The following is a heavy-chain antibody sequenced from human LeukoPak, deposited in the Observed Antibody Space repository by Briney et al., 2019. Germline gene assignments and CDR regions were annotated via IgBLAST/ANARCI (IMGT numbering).Heavy chain of an antibody. V-gene: IGHV3-23*01. CDR3: AKDVTYYYDSSGYHFDY. CDR1: GFTFSSYA. Sequence: PGGSLRLSCAASGFTFSSYAMSWVRQAPGKGLEWVSAISGSGGSTYYADSVKGRFTISRDNSKNTLYLQMNSLRAEDTAVYYCAKDVTYYYDSSGYHFDYWGQGTLVTVSS. D-gene: IGHD3-22*01. J-gene: IGHJ4*02. CDR2: ISGSGGST.